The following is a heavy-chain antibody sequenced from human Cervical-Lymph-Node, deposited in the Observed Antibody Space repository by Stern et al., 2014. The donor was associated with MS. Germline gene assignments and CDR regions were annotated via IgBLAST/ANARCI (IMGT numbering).Heavy chain of an antibody. CDR2: IIHIFRTT. V-gene: IGHV1-69*18. CDR1: GDTLSIYG. Sequence: QVQLVQSGAEVKKPGSSVKVSCRAPGDTLSIYGISWVRQAPGQGLQSLVTIIHIFRTTHYAQQFQGRLTITADESTSTAYMELSGLRSEDTAIYYCARSHDYYALDVWGQGTTVIVSS. J-gene: IGHJ6*02. CDR3: ARSHDYYALDV.